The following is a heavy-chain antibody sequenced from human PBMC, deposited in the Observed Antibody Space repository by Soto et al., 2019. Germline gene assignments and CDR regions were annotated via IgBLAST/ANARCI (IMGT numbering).Heavy chain of an antibody. CDR1: GYTFTGYY. CDR2: INPNSGGT. V-gene: IGHV1-2*04. D-gene: IGHD3-10*01. CDR3: ARTGSGSYYYYGMDV. J-gene: IGHJ6*02. Sequence: QVQLVQSGAEVKKPGASVKVSCKASGYTFTGYYMHWVRQAPGQGLEWMGWINPNSGGTNYAQKFQGWVTMTRDTSISTAYMELSRLGSDDTAVYYCARTGSGSYYYYGMDVWGQGTTVTVSS.